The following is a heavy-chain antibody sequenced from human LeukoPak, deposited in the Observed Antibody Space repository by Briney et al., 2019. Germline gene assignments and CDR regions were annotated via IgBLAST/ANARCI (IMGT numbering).Heavy chain of an antibody. J-gene: IGHJ3*02. D-gene: IGHD2-8*01. CDR2: INPNSGGT. Sequence: ASVKVSCKASGYTFTGYYMHWVRQAPGQGLEWMGWINPNSGGTNYAQKFQGRVTMTRDTSISTAYMELSRLRSDDTAVYYCASQCTNAQCWIKAFDIWGQGTMVTVSS. V-gene: IGHV1-2*02. CDR1: GYTFTGYY. CDR3: ASQCTNAQCWIKAFDI.